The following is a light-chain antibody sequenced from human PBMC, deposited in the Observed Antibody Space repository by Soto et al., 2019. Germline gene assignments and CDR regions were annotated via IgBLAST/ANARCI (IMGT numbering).Light chain of an antibody. CDR1: QSVADN. Sequence: EIVMTQSPATLSVSPGERVTLSCRASQSVADNLAWYQQKPCQAPRLLIYGASTRATGIPASFSGSGSGTEYTLTISSLQSEDFALYYCHESNNWPYTIVQGTKLEIK. V-gene: IGKV3-15*01. J-gene: IGKJ2*01. CDR3: HESNNWPYT. CDR2: GAS.